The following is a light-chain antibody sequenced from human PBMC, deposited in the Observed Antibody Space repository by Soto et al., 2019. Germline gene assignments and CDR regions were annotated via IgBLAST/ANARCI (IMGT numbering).Light chain of an antibody. V-gene: IGKV1-5*01. Sequence: EIRMTQSASSLCAYVGDRATMXCRASQSLSSRLAWYQQKPGKARKLLIYHVSSLQRGGPSRFSGSGSGTEFTLTISSLQPEDFATYYGQHYNSYSEAFGQGTKVDIK. CDR3: QHYNSYSEA. CDR1: QSLSSR. CDR2: HVS. J-gene: IGKJ1*01.